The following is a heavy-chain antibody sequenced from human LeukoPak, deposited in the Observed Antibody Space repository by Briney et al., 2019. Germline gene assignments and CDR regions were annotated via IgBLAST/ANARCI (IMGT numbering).Heavy chain of an antibody. CDR3: AKEGRSLQTY. CDR2: MKEDGTET. J-gene: IGHJ4*02. D-gene: IGHD5-24*01. Sequence: GGSLRLSCAASGFTFSSYWMSWVRLAPGKGLEWVANMKEDGTETYYVDSVKGRFTISRDNAKNSLYLQMNSLRVEDTAVYYCAKEGRSLQTYWGQGTLVTVSS. CDR1: GFTFSSYW. V-gene: IGHV3-7*03.